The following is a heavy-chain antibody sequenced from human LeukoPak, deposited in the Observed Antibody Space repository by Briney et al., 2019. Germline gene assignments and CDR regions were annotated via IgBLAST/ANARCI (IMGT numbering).Heavy chain of an antibody. CDR3: ARDRASSGVLDY. CDR2: IYYSGST. J-gene: IGHJ4*02. Sequence: SETLSLTCTVSGGSISSYYWSWIRQPPGKGLEWIGYIYYSGSTNYNPSLKSRVTISVDTSKNQFSLKLSSVTAADTAVYYCARDRASSGVLDYWGQGTLVTVSS. CDR1: GGSISSYY. D-gene: IGHD6-19*01. V-gene: IGHV4-59*01.